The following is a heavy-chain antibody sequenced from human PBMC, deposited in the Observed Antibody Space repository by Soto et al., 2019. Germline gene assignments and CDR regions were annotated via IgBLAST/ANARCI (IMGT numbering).Heavy chain of an antibody. CDR3: ARAGGDYVYYFDY. J-gene: IGHJ4*02. CDR1: GGSISSGGYY. Sequence: LSLTCTVSGGSISSGGYYWSWIRQHPGKGLEWIGYIYYSGSTYYNPSLKSRVTISVDTSKNQFSLKLSSVTAADTAVYYCARAGGDYVYYFDYWGQGTLVTVSS. CDR2: IYYSGST. D-gene: IGHD4-17*01. V-gene: IGHV4-31*03.